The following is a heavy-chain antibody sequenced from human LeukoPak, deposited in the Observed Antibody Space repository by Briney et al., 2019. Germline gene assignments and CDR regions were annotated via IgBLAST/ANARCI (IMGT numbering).Heavy chain of an antibody. CDR1: GYIFTNNY. CDR2: INPSDGGT. Sequence: ASVKVSCKASGYIFTNNYMHWVRQAPGQGLEWTGIINPSDGGTNYAQKFQGRVTLTRDMSTSTVYMELSSLRSEDTAVYYCARDRGITVFGVVMDVWGKGTTVTVSS. D-gene: IGHD3-3*01. CDR3: ARDRGITVFGVVMDV. V-gene: IGHV1-46*01. J-gene: IGHJ6*04.